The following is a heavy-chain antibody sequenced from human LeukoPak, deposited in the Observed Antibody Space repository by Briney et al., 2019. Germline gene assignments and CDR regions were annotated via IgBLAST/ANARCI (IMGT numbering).Heavy chain of an antibody. D-gene: IGHD1-26*01. CDR1: GGSISSYY. CDR3: ARDQGVVGAYFDY. J-gene: IGHJ4*02. CDR2: VYNSGST. Sequence: PSETLSLTCTVSGGSISSYYWSWIRQPPGKGLEWIGYVYNSGSTNYNPSLKSRVTISVDTSKNQFSLNLNSVTAADTAAYYCARDQGVVGAYFDYWGQGTLVTVSS. V-gene: IGHV4-59*01.